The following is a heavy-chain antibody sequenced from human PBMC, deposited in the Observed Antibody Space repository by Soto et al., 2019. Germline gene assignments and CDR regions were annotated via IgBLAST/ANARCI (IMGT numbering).Heavy chain of an antibody. CDR3: GKYGDSAGIYYCYCMGV. CDR1: GFTFSSYG. Sequence: QVQLVESGGGVVQPGRSLRLSCAASGFTFSSYGMHWVRQAPGKGLEWVAVISYDGSNKYYADSVKGRFTISRDNSKNKLYLQMISVRAEDTAVYYCGKYGDSAGIYYCYCMGVWGQGTTVTGSS. D-gene: IGHD6-13*01. CDR2: ISYDGSNK. V-gene: IGHV3-30*18. J-gene: IGHJ6*02.